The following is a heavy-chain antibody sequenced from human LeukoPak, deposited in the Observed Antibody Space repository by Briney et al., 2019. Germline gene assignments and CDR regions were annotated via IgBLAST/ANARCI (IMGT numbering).Heavy chain of an antibody. V-gene: IGHV3-11*01. CDR2: ISSSGSTI. D-gene: IGHD6-13*01. J-gene: IGHJ5*02. CDR3: ARAVGYSSSWYNWFDP. Sequence: GGSLRLSCAASGFTFSDYYMSWIRQAPGKGLEWVSYISSSGSTIYYADSVKGRFTISRDNAKNSLYLQMNSLRAEDTAVYYCARAVGYSSSWYNWFDPWGQGTLVTVSS. CDR1: GFTFSDYY.